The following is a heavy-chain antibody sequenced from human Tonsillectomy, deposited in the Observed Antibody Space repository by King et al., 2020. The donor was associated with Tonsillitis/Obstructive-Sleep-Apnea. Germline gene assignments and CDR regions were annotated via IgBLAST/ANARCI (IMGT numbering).Heavy chain of an antibody. D-gene: IGHD5-12*01. CDR1: GGSISSYY. CDR3: ARVLDYHWFDP. V-gene: IGHV4-59*01. J-gene: IGHJ5*02. CDR2: ICYSGST. Sequence: VQLQESGPGLVKPSETLSLTCTVSGGSISSYYWSWIRQPPGKGLEWIGHICYSGSTNYNPSLKSRVTISVDTSKNQFSLKLSSVTAADTAVYYCARVLDYHWFDPWGQGTLVTVSS.